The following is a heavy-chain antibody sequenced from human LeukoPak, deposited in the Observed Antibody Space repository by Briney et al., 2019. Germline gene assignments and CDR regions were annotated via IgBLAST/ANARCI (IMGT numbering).Heavy chain of an antibody. Sequence: SETLSLTCAVYGGSFSGYYWSWIRQPPGKGLEWIGEINHSGSTNYNPSLKSRVTISVDTSKNQFSLKLSSVTAADTAVYYCARVGTLWFGDPTPYFVYWGQGTLATVSS. J-gene: IGHJ4*02. D-gene: IGHD3-10*01. V-gene: IGHV4-34*01. CDR3: ARVGTLWFGDPTPYFVY. CDR1: GGSFSGYY. CDR2: INHSGST.